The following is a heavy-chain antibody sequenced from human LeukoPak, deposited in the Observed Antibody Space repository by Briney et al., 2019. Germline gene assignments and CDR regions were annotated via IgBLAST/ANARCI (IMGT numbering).Heavy chain of an antibody. CDR2: ISGSGGST. J-gene: IGHJ4*02. D-gene: IGHD6-19*01. CDR1: GFTFSSYA. CDR3: AKSHSSGWFDGLDY. V-gene: IGHV3-23*01. Sequence: GGSLRLSCVASGFTFSSYAMSWVRQAPGKGLEWVSAISGSGGSTYYADSVKGRFTISRDNSKNTLYLQMNSLRAEDTAVYYCAKSHSSGWFDGLDYWGQGALVTVSS.